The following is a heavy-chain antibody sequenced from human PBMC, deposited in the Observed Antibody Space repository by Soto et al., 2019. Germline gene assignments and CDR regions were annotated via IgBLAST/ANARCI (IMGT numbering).Heavy chain of an antibody. CDR3: AKTMARLGGYDMNWLAP. D-gene: IGHD5-12*01. J-gene: IGHJ5*02. CDR1: GFTFTRYS. Sequence: GGSLRLSCAASGFTFTRYSMNWVRQAPGKGLEWVSSISSTTNYIYYGDSMKGRFTISRDNAKNSLYLEMNSLRVEDTAVYYCAKTMARLGGYDMNWLAPWGQGTMVTVSS. CDR2: ISSTTNYI. V-gene: IGHV3-21*04.